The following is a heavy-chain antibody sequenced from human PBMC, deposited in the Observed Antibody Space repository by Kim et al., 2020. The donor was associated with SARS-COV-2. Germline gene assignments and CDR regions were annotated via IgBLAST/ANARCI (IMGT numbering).Heavy chain of an antibody. V-gene: IGHV4-34*01. CDR2: INHSGST. CDR3: AREQWLVPGGSGMDV. J-gene: IGHJ6*02. D-gene: IGHD6-19*01. CDR1: GGSFSGYY. Sequence: SETLSLTCAVYGGSFSGYYWSWIRQPPGKGLEWIGEINHSGSTNYNPSLKSRVTISVDTSKNQFSLKLSSVTAADTAVYYCAREQWLVPGGSGMDVWGQGTTVTVSS.